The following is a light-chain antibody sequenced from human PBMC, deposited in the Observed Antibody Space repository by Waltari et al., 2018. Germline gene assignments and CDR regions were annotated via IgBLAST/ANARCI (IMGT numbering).Light chain of an antibody. J-gene: IGKJ2*02. CDR3: QQYYTTPRT. CDR2: WAS. V-gene: IGKV4-1*01. CDR1: QSVLSVSTNKNY. Sequence: DIVMTQSPDSLAVSLGERATFNCRSSQSVLSVSTNKNYLAWYQHKPGQPPKLHIYWASTRESGVPDRFSGSGSGTDFTLTISSLQAEDVALYYCQQYYTTPRTFGQGTKLEIK.